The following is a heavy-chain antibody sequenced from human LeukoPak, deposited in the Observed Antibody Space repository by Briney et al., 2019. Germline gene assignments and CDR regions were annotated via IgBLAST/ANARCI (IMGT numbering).Heavy chain of an antibody. CDR2: IYYSGST. Sequence: SETLSLTCTVSGGSISSYYWSWIRQPPGKGLEWVGYIYYSGSTNYNPSLKSRVTISVDTSKNQFSLKLSSVTAADPAVYYCARDPAHMGGSRITMVRGVNRSGPFDPWGQGTLVTVSS. CDR3: ARDPAHMGGSRITMVRGVNRSGPFDP. CDR1: GGSISSYY. J-gene: IGHJ5*02. D-gene: IGHD3-10*01. V-gene: IGHV4-59*01.